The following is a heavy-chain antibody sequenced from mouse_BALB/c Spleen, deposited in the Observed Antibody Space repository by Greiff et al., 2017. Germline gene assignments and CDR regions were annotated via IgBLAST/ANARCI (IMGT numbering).Heavy chain of an antibody. Sequence: EVKLVESGGGLVKPGGSLKLSCAASGFAFSSYDMSWVRQTPEKRLEWVAYISSGGGSTYYPDTVKGRFTISRDNAKNTLYLQMSSLKSEDTAMYYCARQGRYDTLYYAMDYWGQGTSVTVSS. J-gene: IGHJ4*01. V-gene: IGHV5-12-1*01. CDR3: ARQGRYDTLYYAMDY. CDR2: ISSGGGST. D-gene: IGHD2-14*01. CDR1: GFAFSSYD.